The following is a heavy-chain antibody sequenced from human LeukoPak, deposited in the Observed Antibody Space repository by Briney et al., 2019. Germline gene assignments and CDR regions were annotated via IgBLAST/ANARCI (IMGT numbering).Heavy chain of an antibody. CDR1: GFTFSSYS. CDR3: TSGGRYDY. J-gene: IGHJ4*02. Sequence: GGSLRLSCAASGFTFSSYSMNWVRQAPGKGLEWVSSISSSSSYIYYADSVKGRFTISRDDSKSIAYLQMNSLKTEDTAVYYCTSGGRYDYWGQGTLVTVSS. V-gene: IGHV3-21*03. D-gene: IGHD2-15*01. CDR2: ISSSSSYI.